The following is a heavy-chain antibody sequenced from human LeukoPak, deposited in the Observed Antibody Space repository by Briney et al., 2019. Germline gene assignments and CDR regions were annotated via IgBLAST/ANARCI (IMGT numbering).Heavy chain of an antibody. D-gene: IGHD2-2*01. CDR1: GVSISSYY. Sequence: SETLSLTCTVSGVSISSYYWSWIRQPPGKGLEWIGYIYYSGSTNYNPSLKSRVTISVDTSKNQFSLKLSSVTAADTAVYYCARRMGVPNNWLDPWGQGTLVTVSS. CDR2: IYYSGST. J-gene: IGHJ5*02. CDR3: ARRMGVPNNWLDP. V-gene: IGHV4-59*01.